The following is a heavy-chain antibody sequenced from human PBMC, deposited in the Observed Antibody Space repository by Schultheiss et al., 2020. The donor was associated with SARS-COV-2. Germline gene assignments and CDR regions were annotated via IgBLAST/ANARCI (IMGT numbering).Heavy chain of an antibody. J-gene: IGHJ4*02. CDR3: AKGHSVWSGPYYFDY. CDR1: GFTFSSYA. D-gene: IGHD3-3*01. V-gene: IGHV3-23*01. Sequence: GGSLRLSCAASGFTFSSYAMSWVRQAPGKGLEWVSAISGSGGSTYYADSVKGRFTISRDNSKNTLYLQMNSLRAEDTAVYYCAKGHSVWSGPYYFDYWGQGTLVTVSS. CDR2: ISGSGGST.